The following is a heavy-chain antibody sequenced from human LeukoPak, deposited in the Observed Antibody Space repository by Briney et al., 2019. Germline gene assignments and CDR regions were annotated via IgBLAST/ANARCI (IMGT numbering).Heavy chain of an antibody. CDR1: GYTFTGYY. Sequence: ASEKVSCKASGYTFTGYYMHWVRQAPGQGLEWMGRINPNSGGTNYAQKFQGRVTMTRDTSISTAYMELSRLRSDDTAVYYCASGYYDSFRFDYWGQGTLVTVSS. J-gene: IGHJ4*02. CDR3: ASGYYDSFRFDY. CDR2: INPNSGGT. V-gene: IGHV1-2*06. D-gene: IGHD3-22*01.